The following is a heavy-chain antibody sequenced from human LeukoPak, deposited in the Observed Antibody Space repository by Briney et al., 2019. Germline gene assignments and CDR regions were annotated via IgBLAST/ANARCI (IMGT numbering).Heavy chain of an antibody. CDR3: AKDTVAVAALFDP. CDR2: ISDSGSLT. J-gene: IGHJ5*02. Sequence: GSLRLSCAASGFASTTKAMGWVRQAPGKGLEWVSVISDSGSLTYYADSVKGRFTISRDNSKNTLYLQMNSLRAEDTAVYYCAKDTVAVAALFDPWGQGTLVTVSS. D-gene: IGHD6-19*01. V-gene: IGHV3-23*01. CDR1: GFASTTKA.